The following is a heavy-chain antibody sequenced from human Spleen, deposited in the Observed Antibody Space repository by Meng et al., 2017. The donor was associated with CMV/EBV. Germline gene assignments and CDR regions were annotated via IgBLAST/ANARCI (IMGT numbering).Heavy chain of an antibody. CDR2: VYYDGSNE. V-gene: IGHV3-33*06. Sequence: GESLKISCAASGFSFRNYGVHWVRQAPGKGPEWVALVYYDGSNEYYSDSVRGRFNISRDNSKNTLFLQMNSLRGEDSGVYYCAKDRVARWLAAEVDYYGLDAWGQGTTVTVSS. D-gene: IGHD6-19*01. CDR1: GFSFRNYG. CDR3: AKDRVARWLAAEVDYYGLDA. J-gene: IGHJ6*02.